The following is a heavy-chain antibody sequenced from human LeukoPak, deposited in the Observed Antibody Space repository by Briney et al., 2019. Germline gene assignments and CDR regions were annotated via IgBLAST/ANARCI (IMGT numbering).Heavy chain of an antibody. J-gene: IGHJ4*02. CDR3: VRRGDASSGWGDHDF. V-gene: IGHV3-23*01. Sequence: GGCLRLSCAASGFTFNIYAMGWVRQAPGKGLEWVSTIGGSGDKTFYADSVKGRFTISRDNSKNMVHLQMNSLTGEDTALYYCVRRGDASSGWGDHDFWGQGALVTVSS. D-gene: IGHD6-19*01. CDR1: GFTFNIYA. CDR2: IGGSGDKT.